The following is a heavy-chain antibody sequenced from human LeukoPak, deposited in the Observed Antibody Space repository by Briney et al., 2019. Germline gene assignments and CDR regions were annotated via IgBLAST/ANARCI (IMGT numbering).Heavy chain of an antibody. V-gene: IGHV3-33*01. Sequence: GGSLRLSCAASGFTFSNYGMHWVRQAPGKGLEWVAVIWFDGSYKYHADSVKGRFTISRDNSKNTLYLQMNSLSAEDTAVYYCARGKEQQLYAFDIWGQGTMVTVSS. CDR3: ARGKEQQLYAFDI. CDR2: IWFDGSYK. J-gene: IGHJ3*02. CDR1: GFTFSNYG. D-gene: IGHD6-13*01.